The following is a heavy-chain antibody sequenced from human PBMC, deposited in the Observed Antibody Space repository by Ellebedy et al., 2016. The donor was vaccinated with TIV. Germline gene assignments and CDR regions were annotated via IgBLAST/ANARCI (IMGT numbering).Heavy chain of an antibody. Sequence: GESLKISXAASGFTFSSYWMSWVRQAPGKGLEWVANIKQDGSEKYYVDSVKGRFTISRDNAKNSLYLQMNSLRAEDTAVYYCARDGGVVVAATPGYYYGMDVWGQGTTVTVSS. CDR3: ARDGGVVVAATPGYYYGMDV. J-gene: IGHJ6*02. V-gene: IGHV3-7*01. CDR2: IKQDGSEK. D-gene: IGHD2-15*01. CDR1: GFTFSSYW.